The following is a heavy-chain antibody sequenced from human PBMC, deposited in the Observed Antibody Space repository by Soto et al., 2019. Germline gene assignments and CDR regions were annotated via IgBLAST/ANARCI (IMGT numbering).Heavy chain of an antibody. V-gene: IGHV3-33*01. CDR3: ASKIFGSGPTPQVRDV. CDR1: GFTFSTYG. CDR2: IWFDGTKK. Sequence: GGSLRLSCAASGFTFSTYGMHWVRQAPGKGLEWVAVIWFDGTKKYYADSVNGRFTISRDNSKNTLYLQMNSLRAEDTAVYYCASKIFGSGPTPQVRDVGGKGPAVPVSS. D-gene: IGHD3-3*01. J-gene: IGHJ6*04.